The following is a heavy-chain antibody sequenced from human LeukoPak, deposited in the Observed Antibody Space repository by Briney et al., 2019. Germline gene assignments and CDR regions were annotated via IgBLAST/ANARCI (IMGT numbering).Heavy chain of an antibody. CDR2: ISGSGGST. CDR1: GFTFSSYA. D-gene: IGHD3-16*01. V-gene: IGHV3-23*01. CDR3: AKISGGAPYYYYMDV. J-gene: IGHJ6*03. Sequence: PGGSLRLSCAASGFTFSSYAMSWVRQAPGKGLEWVSAISGSGGSTYYADSVKGRFTISRDNSKNTLYLQMNSLRAEDTAVYYCAKISGGAPYYYYMDVWGKGTTVTVSS.